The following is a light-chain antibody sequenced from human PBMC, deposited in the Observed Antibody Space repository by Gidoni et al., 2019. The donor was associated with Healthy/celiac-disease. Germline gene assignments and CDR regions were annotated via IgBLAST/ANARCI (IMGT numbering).Light chain of an antibody. CDR1: QSISSW. J-gene: IGKJ1*01. Sequence: DIQMTQSPSTLSASVGDRGTITCRASQSISSWLAWYQQKPGKAPKPLIYKSSSLESGVPSRFSGSGSGTEFTLTISSLQPDDFATYYCQQYNSYSHTFGQGTKVEIK. CDR2: KSS. V-gene: IGKV1-5*03. CDR3: QQYNSYSHT.